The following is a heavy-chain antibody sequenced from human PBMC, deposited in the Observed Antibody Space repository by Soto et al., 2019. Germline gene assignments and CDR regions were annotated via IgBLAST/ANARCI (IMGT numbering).Heavy chain of an antibody. V-gene: IGHV4-34*01. CDR2: VSHHGTS. CDR3: ARGQAAVDVFCSTPVPFDP. J-gene: IGHJ5*02. Sequence: PSETLSLTCVVYDGTLTEYHWSWVRQTPGKGLEWIGEVSHHGTSHYNPSLGSRGIMSFLTSKDQFSLTLQSVTAADTGIYDGARGQAAVDVFCSTPVPFDPWGPGAPVTVAS. D-gene: IGHD2-15*01. CDR1: DGTLTEYH.